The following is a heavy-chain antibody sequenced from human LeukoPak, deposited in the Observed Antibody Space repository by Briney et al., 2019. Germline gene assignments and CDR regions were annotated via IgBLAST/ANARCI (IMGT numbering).Heavy chain of an antibody. CDR1: GYTFTSYG. J-gene: IGHJ4*02. D-gene: IGHD6-13*01. CDR3: ARGSQQLVLFDY. Sequence: ASVKVSCKASGYTFTSYGISWLRQAPGQGLEWMGWISAYNGNTDYAQKLQGRVTMTTDTSTSTAYMELRSLRSDDTAVYYCARGSQQLVLFDYWGQGTLVTVSS. CDR2: ISAYNGNT. V-gene: IGHV1-18*01.